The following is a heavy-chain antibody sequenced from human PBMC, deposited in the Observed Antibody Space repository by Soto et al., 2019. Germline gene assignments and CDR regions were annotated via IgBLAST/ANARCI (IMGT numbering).Heavy chain of an antibody. CDR2: IYYSGST. J-gene: IGHJ4*02. CDR1: GGSISSYY. D-gene: IGHD2-21*02. CDR3: AGTVVVTASIDY. V-gene: IGHV4-59*01. Sequence: SETLSLTCTVSGGSISSYYWSWIRQPPGKGLEWIGYIYYSGSTNYNPSLKSRVTISVDTSKNQFSLKLSSVTAADTAVYYCAGTVVVTASIDYWGQGTLVTVSS.